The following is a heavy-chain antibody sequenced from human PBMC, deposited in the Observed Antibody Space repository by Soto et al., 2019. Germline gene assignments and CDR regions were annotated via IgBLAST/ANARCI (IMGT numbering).Heavy chain of an antibody. V-gene: IGHV1-18*01. J-gene: IGHJ5*02. D-gene: IGHD2-2*01. CDR3: ASFYCSSTSCARDRFDP. CDR2: ISAYNGNT. Sequence: ASVKVSFKASCYTFPSYGIICVRQAPGQGLEWMGWISAYNGNTNYAQKLQGRVTMTTDTSTSTAYMELRSLRSDDTAVYYCASFYCSSTSCARDRFDPWGQGTLVTVSS. CDR1: CYTFPSYG.